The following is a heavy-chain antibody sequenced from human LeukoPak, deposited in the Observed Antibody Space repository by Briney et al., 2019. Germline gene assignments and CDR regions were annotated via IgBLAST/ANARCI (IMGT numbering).Heavy chain of an antibody. CDR2: VSGSGGGT. V-gene: IGHV3-23*01. CDR3: AKDKASSGSSGFDY. Sequence: GGSLRLSCAASGFTFSSYAMSWVRQAPGKGLEWVSTVSGSGGGTYYADSVKGRFTISRDNSKNTLYLQMNSLRAEDTAVYYCAKDKASSGSSGFDYWGQGTLVTVSS. CDR1: GFTFSSYA. J-gene: IGHJ4*02. D-gene: IGHD6-19*01.